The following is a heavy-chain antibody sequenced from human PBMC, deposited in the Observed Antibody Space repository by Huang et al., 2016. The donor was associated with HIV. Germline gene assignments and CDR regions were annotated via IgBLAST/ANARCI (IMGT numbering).Heavy chain of an antibody. Sequence: QVLLVESGGGVVQPGKSLRLSCTASGFAFSNNAMHWVRQVAGKEVEGVAVVSLDASQTSLADCVNDRFTISRENSKSTLFLQMRSLRPDDTAVYYCASAPARALSYFDNWGQGTLVTVSS. J-gene: IGHJ4*02. CDR1: GFAFSNNA. CDR2: VSLDASQT. D-gene: IGHD3-10*01. V-gene: IGHV3-30*04. CDR3: ASAPARALSYFDN.